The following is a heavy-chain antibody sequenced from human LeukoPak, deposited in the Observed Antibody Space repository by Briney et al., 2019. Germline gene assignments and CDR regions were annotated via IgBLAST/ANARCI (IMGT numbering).Heavy chain of an antibody. CDR2: FDPEDGET. D-gene: IGHD4-17*01. V-gene: IGHV1-24*01. CDR1: GYTLTELS. J-gene: IGHJ4*02. CDR3: ATDGLALDYGDYVIGY. Sequence: ASVKVSCKVSGYTLTELSMHWVRQAPGKGLEWMGGFDPEDGETIYAQKFQGRVTMTEDTSTDTAYMELSSLGSEDTAVYYCATDGLALDYGDYVIGYWGQGTLVTVSS.